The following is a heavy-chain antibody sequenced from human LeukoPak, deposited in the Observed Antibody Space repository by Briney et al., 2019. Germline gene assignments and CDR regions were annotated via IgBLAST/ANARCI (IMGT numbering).Heavy chain of an antibody. Sequence: SQTLSLTCTVSGGSISSGDYYWGWIRQPPGKGLEWIGYIYYSGSTYYNPSLKSRVTISVDTSKNQFSLKLSSVTAADTAVYYCARVVGDSSGYFIFPTLDYFDYWGQGTLVTVSS. V-gene: IGHV4-30-4*01. D-gene: IGHD3-22*01. J-gene: IGHJ4*02. CDR3: ARVVGDSSGYFIFPTLDYFDY. CDR2: IYYSGST. CDR1: GGSISSGDYY.